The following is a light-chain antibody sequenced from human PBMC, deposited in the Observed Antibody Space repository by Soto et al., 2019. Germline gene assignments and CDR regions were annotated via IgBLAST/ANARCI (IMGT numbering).Light chain of an antibody. V-gene: IGLV2-23*02. CDR3: CSYAGNSTPL. CDR2: EVT. CDR1: SSDVGGYNL. J-gene: IGLJ2*01. Sequence: QSALTQSASVSGSPGQSITISCTGTSSDVGGYNLVSWYQQHPGKAPKLIIYEVTKRPSGVSDRFSGSKSGNTASLTISGLQADDEADYHCCSYAGNSTPLFGGGTKVTVL.